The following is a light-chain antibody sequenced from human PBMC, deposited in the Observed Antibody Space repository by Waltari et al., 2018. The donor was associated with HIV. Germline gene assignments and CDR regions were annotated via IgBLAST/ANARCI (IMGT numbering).Light chain of an antibody. Sequence: IQLTQSPPSLSASVGDRIIISCRTTTDSNDHVNWFQFKAGGAPKLLIFDASKREAGVPSRFTGGGIMTEFSLTIDSLQPEEFATYYCQHYHDLPHDFGGGTRVDI. V-gene: IGKV1-33*01. CDR1: TDSNDH. CDR3: QHYHDLPHD. CDR2: DAS. J-gene: IGKJ4*01.